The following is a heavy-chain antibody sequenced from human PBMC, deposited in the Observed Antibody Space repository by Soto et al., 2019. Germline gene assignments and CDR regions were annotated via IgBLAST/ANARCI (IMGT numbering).Heavy chain of an antibody. J-gene: IGHJ6*02. D-gene: IGHD2-15*01. V-gene: IGHV3-33*01. CDR3: ARDGDIVVVVAATGHYYGMDA. Sequence: QVQLVESGGGVVQPGRSLRLSCAASGFTFSSYGMHWVRQAPGKGLEWVAVIWYDGSNKYYADSVKGRFTISRDNSKNTLYLQMNSLRAEDTAVYYCARDGDIVVVVAATGHYYGMDAWGQGTTVTVSS. CDR1: GFTFSSYG. CDR2: IWYDGSNK.